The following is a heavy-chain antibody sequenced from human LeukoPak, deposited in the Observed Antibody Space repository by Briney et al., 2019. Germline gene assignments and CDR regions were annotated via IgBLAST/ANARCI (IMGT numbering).Heavy chain of an antibody. CDR3: ARGLIVGATTPFDY. CDR2: INPNSGGT. D-gene: IGHD1-26*01. V-gene: IGHV1-2*02. J-gene: IGHJ4*02. CDR1: GYTFTGYY. Sequence: ASVKVSCKASGYTFTGYYMHWVRQAPGQGREWMGWINPNSGGTNYAQKFQGRVTMTRDTSISTAYMELSRLRSDDTAVYYCARGLIVGATTPFDYWGQGTLVTVSS.